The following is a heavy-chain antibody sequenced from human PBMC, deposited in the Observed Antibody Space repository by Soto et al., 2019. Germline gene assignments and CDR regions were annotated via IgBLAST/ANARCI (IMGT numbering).Heavy chain of an antibody. CDR1: GFTFSSYT. J-gene: IGHJ4*02. V-gene: IGHV3-23*01. D-gene: IGHD3-22*01. CDR3: AKDGSYYDSPTESDY. Sequence: GGSLRLSCAASGFTFSSYTMTWVRQAPGRGLEWVSSISGSGGFTYYADSVKGRFTISRDNSKNTLYVQMNSLRAEDTAIYYCAKDGSYYDSPTESDYWGQGTLVTVSS. CDR2: ISGSGGFT.